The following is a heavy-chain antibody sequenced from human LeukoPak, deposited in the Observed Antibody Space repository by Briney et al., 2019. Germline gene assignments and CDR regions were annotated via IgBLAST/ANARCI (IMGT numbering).Heavy chain of an antibody. V-gene: IGHV5-51*01. D-gene: IGHD6-19*01. CDR3: GRQVVRSSSGWKFGY. J-gene: IGHJ4*02. CDR2: IYPDDSDT. CDR1: GYSFSHYG. Sequence: GESLKISCTGSGYSFSHYGIGWVRQMPGKGLEWMGIIYPDDSDTTYSPSFQGHVTISADKSISTTYLQWDSLKASDTGMYYCGRQVVRSSSGWKFGYWGQGTLVTVSS.